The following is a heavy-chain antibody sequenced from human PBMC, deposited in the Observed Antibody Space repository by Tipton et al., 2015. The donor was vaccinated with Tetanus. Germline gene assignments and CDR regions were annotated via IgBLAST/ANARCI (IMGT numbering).Heavy chain of an antibody. CDR2: IHHSGLA. CDR1: GASFSDYY. CDR3: ARNVYTVTNDAFDI. D-gene: IGHD4-11*01. Sequence: LRLSCAVYGASFSDYYWSWIRQPPGKGLEWIAFIHHSGLAFSKPSLKSRVPISIDTSQNQFSLRLTSVTAADTAVYFCARNVYTVTNDAFDIWGHGTLVNVSS. V-gene: IGHV4-30-4*01. J-gene: IGHJ3*02.